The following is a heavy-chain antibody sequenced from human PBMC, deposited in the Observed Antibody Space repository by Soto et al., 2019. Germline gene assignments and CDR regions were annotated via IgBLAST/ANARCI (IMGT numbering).Heavy chain of an antibody. J-gene: IGHJ6*02. V-gene: IGHV1-8*01. Sequence: VSGPVSCKASGYTFSDFYNNWLRQASGHGPEWMGWMNAKSGDTFYPQRFRGKFNMTWDTSLSTAYMEVGSLTSHDTAIYYCARCYPFHYTGCEDWGQGTTVTV. CDR2: MNAKSGDT. D-gene: IGHD2-2*01. CDR1: GYTFSDFY. CDR3: ARCYPFHYTGCED.